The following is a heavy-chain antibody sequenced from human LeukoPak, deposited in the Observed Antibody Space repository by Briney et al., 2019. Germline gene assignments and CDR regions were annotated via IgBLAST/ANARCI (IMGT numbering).Heavy chain of an antibody. D-gene: IGHD5-18*01. Sequence: PSETLSLTCAVSGGSITSYYWSWIRQPPGKGLEWIGYIYHSGSTYYNPSLKSRVTISVDRSKNQFSLKLSSVTAADTAVYYCASGGYSYGLRFDYWGQGTLVTVSS. CDR1: GGSITSYY. V-gene: IGHV4-30-2*01. J-gene: IGHJ4*02. CDR2: IYHSGST. CDR3: ASGGYSYGLRFDY.